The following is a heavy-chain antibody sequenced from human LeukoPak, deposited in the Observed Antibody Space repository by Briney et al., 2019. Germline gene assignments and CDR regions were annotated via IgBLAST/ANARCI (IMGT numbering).Heavy chain of an antibody. J-gene: IGHJ6*03. D-gene: IGHD6-13*01. CDR3: VKEATYGITWYEHYYYMDV. CDR1: GLTFDNYG. Sequence: GGSLRLSCAASGLTFDNYGIHWVRQAPGKGLEWVSLISWDGSTTHYSDSVKDRFTVSRDNRRNSVYLEMSSLRVEDTALYFCVKEATYGITWYEHYYYMDVWGKGTTVTVSS. CDR2: ISWDGSTT. V-gene: IGHV3-43D*04.